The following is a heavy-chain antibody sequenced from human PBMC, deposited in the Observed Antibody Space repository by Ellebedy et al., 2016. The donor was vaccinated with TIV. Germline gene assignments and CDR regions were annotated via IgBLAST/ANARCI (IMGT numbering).Heavy chain of an antibody. J-gene: IGHJ4*02. Sequence: PGGSLRLSCASSGFTFTNSRMHWVSRAPGKGLEWVAVLWYDGSNKYYADSVKGRFTISRDNSKNTLYLQMNSLRAEDTAVYYCARDRSAVQLLFGFDYWGQGTLVTVSS. D-gene: IGHD5-18*01. CDR3: ARDRSAVQLLFGFDY. V-gene: IGHV3-33*08. CDR2: LWYDGSNK. CDR1: GFTFTNSR.